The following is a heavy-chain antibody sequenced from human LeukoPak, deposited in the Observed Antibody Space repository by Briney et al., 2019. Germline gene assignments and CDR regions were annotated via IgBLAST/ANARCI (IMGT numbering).Heavy chain of an antibody. J-gene: IGHJ4*02. D-gene: IGHD6-6*01. V-gene: IGHV3-21*01. CDR1: GFTFSSYS. CDR3: ARDSIAALGDFDY. CDR2: ISSSSSYI. Sequence: GGSLRLSCAASGFTFSSYSMNWVRQAPGKGLEWVSSISSSSSYIYYADSVKGRFTISRDNAKNSLYLQMNSLRAEDTAVYYRARDSIAALGDFDYWGQGTQVTVSS.